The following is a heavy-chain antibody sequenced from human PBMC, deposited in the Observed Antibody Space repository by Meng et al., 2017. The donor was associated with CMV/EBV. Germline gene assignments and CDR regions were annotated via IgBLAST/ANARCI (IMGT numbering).Heavy chain of an antibody. D-gene: IGHD2-15*01. J-gene: IGHJ5*02. V-gene: IGHV3-7*03. CDR3: ARARIFHIGWFDP. CDR1: GFTFSSYW. CDR2: IKQDGSEK. Sequence: GESLKISCAASGFTFSSYWMSWVRQAPGKGLEWVANIKQDGSEKYYVDSVKGRFTISRDNAKNSLYLQMNSLRAEDTALYYCARARIFHIGWFDPWGQGTLVTVSS.